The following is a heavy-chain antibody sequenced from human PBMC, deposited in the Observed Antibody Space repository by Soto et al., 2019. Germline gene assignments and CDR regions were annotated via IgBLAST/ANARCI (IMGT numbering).Heavy chain of an antibody. Sequence: SETLSLTCTVSGGSISNYYWSWIRQPPGRGLEWIGHIFYSGSTNYNPALKSRVIISVDTSKSQFSLKLSSVTAADTAVYYCAKDSGYNYGYFRWFDPWGQGTLVTVSS. CDR2: IFYSGST. CDR1: GGSISNYY. J-gene: IGHJ5*02. D-gene: IGHD5-18*01. V-gene: IGHV4-59*01. CDR3: AKDSGYNYGYFRWFDP.